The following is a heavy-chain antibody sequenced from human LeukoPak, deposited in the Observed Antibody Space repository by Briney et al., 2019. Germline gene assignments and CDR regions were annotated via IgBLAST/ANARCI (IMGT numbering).Heavy chain of an antibody. V-gene: IGHV4-39*07. D-gene: IGHD3-3*01. CDR3: ATAPPKDHDFWSGYYNYMDV. J-gene: IGHJ6*03. CDR1: GGSVSRSPYY. CDR2: IYYSGST. Sequence: PSETLSLTCTVSGGSVSRSPYYWGWLRQPPGTGLEWIGNIYYSGSTYYNPSLKSRVTISVDTSKNQFSLKVTSVTAADTAVYYCATAPPKDHDFWSGYYNYMDVWGKGTTVTVSS.